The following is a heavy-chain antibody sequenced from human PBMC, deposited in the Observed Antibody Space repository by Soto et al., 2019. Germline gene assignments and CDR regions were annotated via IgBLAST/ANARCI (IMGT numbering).Heavy chain of an antibody. CDR2: IYYSGST. V-gene: IGHV4-39*01. CDR1: GGSTSSYY. Sequence: SETLSLTCSVSGGSTSSYYWGWIRQPPGKGLEWIGSIYYSGSTYYNPSLKSRVTMSVDTSKNQFSLKLSSVTAADTAVYYCARHTPAISISDHWGQGTLVTVSS. J-gene: IGHJ4*02. D-gene: IGHD2-15*01. CDR3: ARHTPAISISDH.